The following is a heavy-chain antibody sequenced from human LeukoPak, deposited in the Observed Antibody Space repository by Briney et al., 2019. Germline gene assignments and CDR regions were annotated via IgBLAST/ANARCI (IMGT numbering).Heavy chain of an antibody. CDR1: GFTFSSYA. V-gene: IGHV3-23*01. CDR3: AKDPAAPGTACYFDC. Sequence: GGSLRLSCAASGFTFSSYAMSWVRQAPGKGLEWVSAISGSGGNTYYADSVKGRFTISRDSSKNTLYLQMNSLRTEDTAVYYCAKDPAAPGTACYFDCWGQGTLVTVSS. J-gene: IGHJ4*02. D-gene: IGHD6-13*01. CDR2: ISGSGGNT.